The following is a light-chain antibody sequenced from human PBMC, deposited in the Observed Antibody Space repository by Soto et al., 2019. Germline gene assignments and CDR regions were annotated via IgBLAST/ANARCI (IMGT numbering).Light chain of an antibody. J-gene: IGLJ1*01. Sequence: QSVLTQPPSVSGAPGQRVTISCTRSSYHIGAGYDVHWYQQLPGTAPKLLIYGNSNRPSGVPDRFSGSKSGTSASLAITGLQAEDEADYYCQSYDSSLSGFYVFGTGTKVTVL. CDR3: QSYDSSLSGFYV. CDR1: SYHIGAGYD. V-gene: IGLV1-40*01. CDR2: GNS.